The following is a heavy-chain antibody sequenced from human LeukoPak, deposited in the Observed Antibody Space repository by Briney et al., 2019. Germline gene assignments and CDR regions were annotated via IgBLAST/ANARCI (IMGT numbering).Heavy chain of an antibody. V-gene: IGHV4-4*07. Sequence: PSETLSLTCTVSGASISDTAWSWVRQPAGRGLEWIGRVFSSGATLYNPSFNGRVSMSVDASKKQASLKVTPVTVADTAVYYCARDDKGYYDGRWTAFDIWGQGTVVTVSS. CDR1: GASISDTA. CDR2: VFSSGAT. CDR3: ARDDKGYYDGRWTAFDI. J-gene: IGHJ3*02. D-gene: IGHD4-23*01.